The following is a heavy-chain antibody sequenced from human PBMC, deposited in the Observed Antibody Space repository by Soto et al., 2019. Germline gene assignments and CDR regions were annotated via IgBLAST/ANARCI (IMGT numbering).Heavy chain of an antibody. V-gene: IGHV4-30-4*01. J-gene: IGHJ6*02. CDR1: GGSISSGDYY. Sequence: SETLSLTCTVSGGSISSGDYYWSWIRQPPGKGLEWIGYIYYSGSTYYNPSLKSRVTISVDTSKSQFSLKLSSVTAADTAVYYCVAATRGMDVWGQGTTVTVSS. CDR3: VAATRGMDV. D-gene: IGHD2-15*01. CDR2: IYYSGST.